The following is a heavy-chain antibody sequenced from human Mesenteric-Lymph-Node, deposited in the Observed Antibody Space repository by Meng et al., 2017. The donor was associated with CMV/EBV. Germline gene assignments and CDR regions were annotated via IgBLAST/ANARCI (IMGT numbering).Heavy chain of an antibody. D-gene: IGHD3-9*01. CDR1: GGSFRGYY. CDR2: INHSGST. V-gene: IGHV4-34*01. J-gene: IGHJ3*02. Sequence: FGGSFRGYYWSWIRQPPGKGLEWIGEINHSGSTNYNPSLKSRVTISVDTSKNQFSLKLSSVTAADTAVYYCARDKLRYSANDAFDIWGQGTMVTVSS. CDR3: ARDKLRYSANDAFDI.